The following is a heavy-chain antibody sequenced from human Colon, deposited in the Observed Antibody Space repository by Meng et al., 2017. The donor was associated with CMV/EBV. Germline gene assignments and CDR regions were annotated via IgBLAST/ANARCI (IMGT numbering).Heavy chain of an antibody. CDR2: SYYTGST. CDR3: ARATKSSCWEVLNY. V-gene: IGHV4-34*01. CDR1: GRSFSGDY. D-gene: IGHD2-2*01. J-gene: IGHJ4*01. Sequence: VQFQGWVAELVEPVETLLHASAGIGRSFSGDYWHWIRQPPGRGLEWIGESYYTGSTNYNPSLKSRVTISLDTSKNQFSLKLNSVTAADTAVYYCARATKSSCWEVLNYWGHGTLVTVSS.